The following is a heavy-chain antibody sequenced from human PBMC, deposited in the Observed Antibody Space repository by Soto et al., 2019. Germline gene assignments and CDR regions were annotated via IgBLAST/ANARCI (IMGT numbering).Heavy chain of an antibody. CDR1: GGSISSYY. D-gene: IGHD1-26*01. J-gene: IGHJ4*02. CDR3: ARGLWAVGPVDY. CDR2: IYTSGST. Sequence: SEPLSLTCTFSGGSISSYYWSWIRQPAGKGLEWIGRIYTSGSTNYNPSLKSRVTMSVDTSKNQFSLKLSSVTAADTAVYYCARGLWAVGPVDYWGQGTLVTVSS. V-gene: IGHV4-4*07.